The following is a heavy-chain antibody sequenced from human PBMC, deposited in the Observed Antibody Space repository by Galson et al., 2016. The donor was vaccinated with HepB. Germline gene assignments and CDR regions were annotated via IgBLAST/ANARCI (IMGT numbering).Heavy chain of an antibody. CDR2: IYISGNT. Sequence: EPLSLTCTVSGGSISSYYWSWIRQPAGKGLEWIGHIYISGNTNYSPSLRSRVAMSVDTSKNHFSLKLNSVTAADTAVYYCRGVASFGRAFDIWGQGTVVTVSS. CDR1: GGSISSYY. D-gene: IGHD3-3*01. J-gene: IGHJ3*02. V-gene: IGHV4-4*07. CDR3: RGVASFGRAFDI.